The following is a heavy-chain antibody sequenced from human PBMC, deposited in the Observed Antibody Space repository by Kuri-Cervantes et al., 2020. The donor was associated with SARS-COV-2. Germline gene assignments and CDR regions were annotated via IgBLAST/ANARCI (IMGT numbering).Heavy chain of an antibody. Sequence: SETLSLTCTVSGDSISSYFWSWVRQPAGKGLEWIGHIYTSGSTYYNPSLKSRVTISVDTSKNQFSLKLSSVTAADTAVYYCARSPDLWWFDPWGQGTLVTVSS. V-gene: IGHV4-4*07. CDR1: GDSISSYF. D-gene: IGHD3-3*01. CDR2: IYTSGST. J-gene: IGHJ5*02. CDR3: ARSPDLWWFDP.